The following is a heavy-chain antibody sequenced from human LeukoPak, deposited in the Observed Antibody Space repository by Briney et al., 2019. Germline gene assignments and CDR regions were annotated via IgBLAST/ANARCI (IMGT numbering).Heavy chain of an antibody. CDR2: ISYDGNTK. Sequence: GGSLRLSCAASGFTFNIYAIHWVRLAPGKGLEWLSVISYDGNTKYYADSVRGRITISRDNSKNTLYVQMNSLRAEDTAVYYCARDHLPKGLYIVMDVWGQETTVTVSS. CDR1: GFTFNIYA. V-gene: IGHV3-30-3*01. J-gene: IGHJ6*02. CDR3: ARDHLPKGLYIVMDV. D-gene: IGHD3-16*02.